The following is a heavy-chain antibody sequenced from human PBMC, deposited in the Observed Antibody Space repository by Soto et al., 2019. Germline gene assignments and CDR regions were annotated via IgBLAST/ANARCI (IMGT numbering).Heavy chain of an antibody. CDR1: GGSISSSSYY. CDR3: ARHDYDVATITGGGTAMVSYYYYGMDV. CDR2: IYYSGST. D-gene: IGHD5-18*01. V-gene: IGHV4-39*01. Sequence: PSETLSLTCTVSGGSISSSSYYWGWIRQPPGKGLEWIGSIYYSGSTYYNPSLKGRVTISVDTSKNQFSLKLSSVTAADTAVYYCARHDYDVATITGGGTAMVSYYYYGMDVWGQGTTVTVSS. J-gene: IGHJ6*02.